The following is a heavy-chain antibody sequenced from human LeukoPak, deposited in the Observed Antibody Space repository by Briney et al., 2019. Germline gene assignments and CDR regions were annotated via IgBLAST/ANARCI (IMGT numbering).Heavy chain of an antibody. V-gene: IGHV3-23*01. CDR2: ISGSGGST. Sequence: GGSLRLSCAASGFTFSSYAMSWVRQAPGKGLEWVSAISGSGGSTYYADSVKGRFTISRDNSKNTLYLQLNSLRPEDTAVYYCATWPLHGYDVWGQGTVVTVSS. CDR3: ATWPLHGYDV. CDR1: GFTFSSYA. J-gene: IGHJ3*01. D-gene: IGHD2-2*03.